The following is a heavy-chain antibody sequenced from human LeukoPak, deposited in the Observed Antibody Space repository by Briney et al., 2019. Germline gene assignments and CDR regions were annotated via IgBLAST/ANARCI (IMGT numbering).Heavy chain of an antibody. CDR1: GFTFSSYG. CDR3: ARDILTGLDY. V-gene: IGHV3-30*03. D-gene: IGHD3-9*01. J-gene: IGHJ4*02. CDR2: ISYDGSNK. Sequence: GGSLRLSCAASGFTFSSYGMHWVRQAPGKGLEWVAVISYDGSNKYYADSVKGRFTISRDNSKNTLYLQMNSLRAEDTAVYYCARDILTGLDYWGQGTLVTVSS.